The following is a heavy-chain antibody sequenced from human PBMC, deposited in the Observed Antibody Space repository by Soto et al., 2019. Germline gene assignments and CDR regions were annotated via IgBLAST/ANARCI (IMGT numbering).Heavy chain of an antibody. V-gene: IGHV1-8*01. D-gene: IGHD3-10*01. CDR2: MNPNSGNT. CDR1: GYTFTSYD. Sequence: QVQLVLSGAEVKKPGASVKVSCKTSGYTFTSYDINWVRQATGQGLEWMGWMNPNSGNTGYAHKFQGRVTMTRNTSISTAYMELSSLTSEDTAVYYCARWGGGNYGMDVWGQGTTVTVSS. CDR3: ARWGGGNYGMDV. J-gene: IGHJ6*02.